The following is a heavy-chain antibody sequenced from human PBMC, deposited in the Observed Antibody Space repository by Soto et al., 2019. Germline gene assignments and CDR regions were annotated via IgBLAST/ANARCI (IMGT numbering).Heavy chain of an antibody. CDR3: AKDKYNWNDDGPYYYYYGMDV. Sequence: TGGSLRLSCAASGFTFSSYGMHWVRQAPGKGLEWVAVISYDGSNKYYADSVKGRFTISRDNSKNTLYLQMNSLRAEDTAVYYCAKDKYNWNDDGPYYYYYGMDVWGQGTTVTVSS. CDR2: ISYDGSNK. V-gene: IGHV3-30*18. CDR1: GFTFSSYG. J-gene: IGHJ6*02. D-gene: IGHD1-1*01.